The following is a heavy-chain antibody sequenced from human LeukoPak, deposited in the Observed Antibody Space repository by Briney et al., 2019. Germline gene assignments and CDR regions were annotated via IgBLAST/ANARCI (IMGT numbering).Heavy chain of an antibody. CDR2: IGTVGKT. V-gene: IGHV3-13*01. Sequence: GGSLRLSCVAFGFSLSNYDIHWVRQATGEGLEWVSAIGTVGKTYYAGSVKGRFSISRESAEKSVYLQMNSLTAGDTAVYYCARKGTSVNGAFDIWGQGTMVTVPS. D-gene: IGHD5/OR15-5a*01. CDR3: ARKGTSVNGAFDI. J-gene: IGHJ3*02. CDR1: GFSLSNYD.